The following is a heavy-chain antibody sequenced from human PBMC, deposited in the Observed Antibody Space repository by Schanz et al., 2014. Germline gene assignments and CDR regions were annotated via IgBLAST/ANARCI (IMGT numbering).Heavy chain of an antibody. CDR3: ATMWGYCTATACQILEVLDV. CDR1: GYTFTSYD. Sequence: QVQLIQSGAEVKKPGASVKVSCTASGYTFTSYDINWVRQAPGQGLEWLGWMNPNSGNPGFAQKFRGRVTMTRNTSMSTAYMELRSLRSDDTAVYYCATMWGYCTATACQILEVLDVWGQGTMVTVSS. V-gene: IGHV1-8*01. D-gene: IGHD2-8*02. CDR2: MNPNSGNP. J-gene: IGHJ3*01.